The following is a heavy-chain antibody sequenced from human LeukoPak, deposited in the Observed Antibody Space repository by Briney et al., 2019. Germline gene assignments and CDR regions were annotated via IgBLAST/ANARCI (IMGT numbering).Heavy chain of an antibody. V-gene: IGHV1-18*01. CDR2: ISAYNGNT. Sequence: ASVKVSCKASGYTFTSYGISWVRQAPGQGLEWMGWISAYNGNTNYAQKLQGRVTMTTDTSTSTVYMELRSLRSDDTAVYYCARVPRGSEYYFDYWGQGTLVTVSS. CDR3: ARVPRGSEYYFDY. CDR1: GYTFTSYG. J-gene: IGHJ4*02. D-gene: IGHD6-25*01.